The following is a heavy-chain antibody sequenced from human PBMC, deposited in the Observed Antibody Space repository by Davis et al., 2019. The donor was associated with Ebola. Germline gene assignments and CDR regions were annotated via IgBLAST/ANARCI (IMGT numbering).Heavy chain of an antibody. CDR3: ARDALGVVAATPRWFDP. D-gene: IGHD2-15*01. J-gene: IGHJ5*02. V-gene: IGHV3-48*02. CDR1: GFTFSSYS. Sequence: GESLKISCAASGFTFSSYSMNWVRQAPGKGLEWVSYISSSSSTIYYADSVKGRFTISRDNAKNSLYLQMNSLRDEDTAVYYCARDALGVVAATPRWFDPWGQGTLVTVSS. CDR2: ISSSSSTI.